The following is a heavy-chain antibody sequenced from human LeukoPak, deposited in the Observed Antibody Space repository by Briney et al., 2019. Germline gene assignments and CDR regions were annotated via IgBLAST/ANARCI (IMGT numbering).Heavy chain of an antibody. CDR3: ARGGWYPESFQH. V-gene: IGHV4-59*01. CDR1: GGSISSYY. CDR2: IYYSGST. J-gene: IGHJ1*01. D-gene: IGHD6-19*01. Sequence: SETLSLTCTVSGGSISSYYWNWIRQLPGKGLEWIGYIYYSGSTNYNPSLKSRVTISVDTSKNQFSLKLSSVTAADTAVYYCARGGWYPESFQHWGQGALVTVSS.